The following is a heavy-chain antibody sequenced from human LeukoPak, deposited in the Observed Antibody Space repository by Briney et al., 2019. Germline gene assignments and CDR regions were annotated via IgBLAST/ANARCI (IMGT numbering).Heavy chain of an antibody. CDR3: ARGHYDFWSGYYTRVIRVVAFDI. J-gene: IGHJ3*02. D-gene: IGHD3-3*01. CDR1: GFTFSSYS. Sequence: PGGSLRLSCAASGFTFSSYSMNWVRQPPGKGLEWIGEINHSGSTNYNPSLKSRVTISVDTSKNQFSLKLSSVTAADTAVYYCARGHYDFWSGYYTRVIRVVAFDIWGQGTMVTVSS. V-gene: IGHV4-34*01. CDR2: INHSGST.